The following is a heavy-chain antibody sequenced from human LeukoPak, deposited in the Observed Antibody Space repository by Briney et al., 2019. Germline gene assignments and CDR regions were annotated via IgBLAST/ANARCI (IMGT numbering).Heavy chain of an antibody. V-gene: IGHV3-43D*03. Sequence: GGSLRLSCAASGFTFDDYAMHWVRQAPGKGLEWVSLNSWDGGSTYYADSVKGRFTISRDNSKNSLYLQMNSLRAEDTASYYCAKDTSVAGPENYYYYYMDVWGKGTTVTVSS. J-gene: IGHJ6*03. D-gene: IGHD6-19*01. CDR3: AKDTSVAGPENYYYYYMDV. CDR1: GFTFDDYA. CDR2: NSWDGGST.